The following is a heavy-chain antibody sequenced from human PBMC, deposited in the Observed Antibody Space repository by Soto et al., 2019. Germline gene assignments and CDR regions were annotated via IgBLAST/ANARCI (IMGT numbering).Heavy chain of an antibody. CDR3: ARIDSSSWPNSYYYYGMDV. CDR2: INPSGGST. D-gene: IGHD6-13*01. CDR1: GYTFTSYY. V-gene: IGHV1-46*01. Sequence: GASVKVSCKASGYTFTSYYMHWVRQAPGQGLEWMGIINPSGGSTSYAQRFQGRVTMTRDTSTSTVYMELSSLRSEDTAVYYCARIDSSSWPNSYYYYGMDVWGQGTTVTVSS. J-gene: IGHJ6*02.